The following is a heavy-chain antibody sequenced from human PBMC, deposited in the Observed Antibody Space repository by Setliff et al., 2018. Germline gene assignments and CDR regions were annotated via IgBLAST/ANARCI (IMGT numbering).Heavy chain of an antibody. CDR2: IYVTEST. D-gene: IGHD3-10*01. J-gene: IGHJ4*02. CDR1: GGPISSSSHY. V-gene: IGHV4-61*02. CDR3: AASRAYTGAVEEWFLPKTFDF. Sequence: PSETLSLTCTVSGGPISSSSHYWNWIRQPAGKGLEWIGRIYVTESTKYNPSLKSRVTLSIDTSKNQFSLKLSSVTAADAALYYCAASRAYTGAVEEWFLPKTFDFWGQGSPVTVSS.